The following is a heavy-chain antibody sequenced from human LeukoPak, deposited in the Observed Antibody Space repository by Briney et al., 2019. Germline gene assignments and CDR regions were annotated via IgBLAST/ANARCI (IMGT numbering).Heavy chain of an antibody. V-gene: IGHV3-74*01. J-gene: IGHJ3*01. CDR2: INSDGSST. CDR3: ARDSNYGSGSYYASNAFDV. Sequence: PGASLRLSCAASGFIFSNYAMSWVRQAPGKGLVWVSRINSDGSSTSYADSVKGRFTISRHNAKNTLYLQMNSLRAEDTAVYYCARDSNYGSGSYYASNAFDVWGQGTMVTVSS. D-gene: IGHD3-10*01. CDR1: GFIFSNYA.